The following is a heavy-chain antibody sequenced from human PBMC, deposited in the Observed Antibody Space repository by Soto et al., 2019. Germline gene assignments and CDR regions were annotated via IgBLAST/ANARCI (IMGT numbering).Heavy chain of an antibody. CDR1: GGTFCSYT. J-gene: IGHJ4*02. V-gene: IGHV1-69*02. CDR2: IIPILGIA. CDR3: ARATSSTPGEFDY. Sequence: QVQLVQSGAEVKKPGSSVKVSCKASGGTFCSYTISWVRQAPGQGLEWMGRIIPILGIANYAQKFQGRVTITADKSTSTAYMELSSLRSEDTAVYYCARATSSTPGEFDYWGQGTLVTVSS. D-gene: IGHD2-2*01.